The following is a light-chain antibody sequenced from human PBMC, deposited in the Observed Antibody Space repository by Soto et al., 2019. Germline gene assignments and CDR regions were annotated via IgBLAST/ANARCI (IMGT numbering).Light chain of an antibody. CDR3: QQYNNWPQT. J-gene: IGKJ1*01. CDR1: QSVSSN. CDR2: GAS. Sequence: EIVMTQSPATLSVSPGERATLSCRASQSVSSNLAWYQQKPAQAPRLLIYGASTRATGIPARFSGSGSGTEFTLTISSLQSEYFAVYYCQQYNNWPQTFGQGTKVEI. V-gene: IGKV3-15*01.